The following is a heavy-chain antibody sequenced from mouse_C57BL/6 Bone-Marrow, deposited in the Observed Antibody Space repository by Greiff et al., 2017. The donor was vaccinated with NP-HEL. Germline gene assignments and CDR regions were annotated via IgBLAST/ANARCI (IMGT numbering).Heavy chain of an antibody. CDR3: TREWNSKEVDY. Sequence: EVKVVESGTVLARPGASVKMSCKTSGYTFTSYWMHWVKQRPGQGLEWIGAIYPGNSDTSYNQKFKGKAKLTAVTSASTAYMELSSLTNEDSAVYYCTREWNSKEVDYWGQGTTRTVSS. D-gene: IGHD1-3*01. CDR1: GYTFTSYW. CDR2: IYPGNSDT. V-gene: IGHV1-5*01. J-gene: IGHJ2*01.